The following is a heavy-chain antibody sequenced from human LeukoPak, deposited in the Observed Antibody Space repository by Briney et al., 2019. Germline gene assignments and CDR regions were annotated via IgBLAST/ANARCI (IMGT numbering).Heavy chain of an antibody. J-gene: IGHJ4*02. V-gene: IGHV3-64D*06. CDR3: VKDFGRIRGTPDS. CDR1: GFVFTIYT. CDR2: ISGSGNGFSI. D-gene: IGHD1-26*01. Sequence: GGSQRLSCSVSGFVFTIYTMYRVRQAPGKGPEYVSTISGSGNGFSIYYADSVKGRFTISRDDSKSILYLQMNGLRSEDTAVYYCVKDFGRIRGTPDSWGQGTLVTVSS.